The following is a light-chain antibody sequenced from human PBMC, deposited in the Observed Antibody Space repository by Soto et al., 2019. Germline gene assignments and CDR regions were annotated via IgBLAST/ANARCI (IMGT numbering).Light chain of an antibody. CDR2: DTS. CDR1: QGIGDT. J-gene: IGKJ4*01. V-gene: IGKV3-15*01. CDR3: PRYNNWTLT. Sequence: EIVFTQSPGTLSLSPGERATLSFRASQGIGDTLAWYQHKPGQPPRLLIYDTSARETGVPARFSGSRAGPECTHSINSLQSEDFDIDYCPRYNNWTLTFGGGTKVDIK.